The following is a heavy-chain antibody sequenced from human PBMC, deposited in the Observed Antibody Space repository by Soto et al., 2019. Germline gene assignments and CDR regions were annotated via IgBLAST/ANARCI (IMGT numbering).Heavy chain of an antibody. CDR3: AKFYGGNSAHTYTSDP. D-gene: IGHD2-21*02. Sequence: EVQLLESGGGLVQPGGSLRLSCAASGFTFSNYAMNWVRQAPGKGLEWVSTINSSGGSTNYADSVKGRFTISRDNPKNTLCLQMNSLRAEDTAVYYCAKFYGGNSAHTYTSDPWGQGTLVTVSS. J-gene: IGHJ5*02. V-gene: IGHV3-23*01. CDR2: INSSGGST. CDR1: GFTFSNYA.